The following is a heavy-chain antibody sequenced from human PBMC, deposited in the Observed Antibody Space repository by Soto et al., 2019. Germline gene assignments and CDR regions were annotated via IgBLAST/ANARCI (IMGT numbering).Heavy chain of an antibody. CDR3: ARVGYDSSGYYHYYFDY. J-gene: IGHJ4*02. Sequence: LSLTCTVSGGSISSGGYYWSWIRQHPGKGLEWIGYIYYSGSTYYNPSLKSRVTISVDTSKNQFSLKLSSVTAADTAVYYCARVGYDSSGYYHYYFDYWGQGTLVTVSS. CDR1: GGSISSGGYY. D-gene: IGHD3-22*01. V-gene: IGHV4-30-4*08. CDR2: IYYSGST.